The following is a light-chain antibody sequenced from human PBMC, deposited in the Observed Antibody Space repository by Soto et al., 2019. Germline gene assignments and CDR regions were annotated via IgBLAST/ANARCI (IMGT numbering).Light chain of an antibody. CDR1: NSDGGGYNY. CDR3: SSYTSSSTLLYV. J-gene: IGLJ1*01. Sequence: QSVLTQPASVCGSPCKSINNSCHGNNSDGGGYNYVSWYQQHPCKAPKLMIYDVSNRPSGVSNRFSGSKSGNTASLTISGLQAEDEADYYCSSYTSSSTLLYVFGTGTKVTVL. CDR2: DVS. V-gene: IGLV2-14*01.